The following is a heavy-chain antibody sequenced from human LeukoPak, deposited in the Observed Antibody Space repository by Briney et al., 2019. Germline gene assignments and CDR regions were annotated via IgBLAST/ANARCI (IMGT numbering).Heavy chain of an antibody. CDR1: GGTFSSYA. V-gene: IGHV1-69*04. CDR3: ARGPSGVTTPEYFQH. CDR2: IISILGIA. J-gene: IGHJ1*01. Sequence: SVKDSCKASGGTFSSYATSWVRQAPGQGLEWMGRIISILGIANYAQKFQGRVTITADKSTSTAYMELSSLRSEDTAVYYCARGPSGVTTPEYFQHWGQGTLVTVSS. D-gene: IGHD7-27*01.